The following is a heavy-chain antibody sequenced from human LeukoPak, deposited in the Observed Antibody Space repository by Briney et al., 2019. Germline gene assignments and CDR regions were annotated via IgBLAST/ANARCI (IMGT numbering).Heavy chain of an antibody. J-gene: IGHJ3*02. Sequence: SETLSLTCAVSGGSISSGGYSWSWIRQHPGKGLEWIGYIYYSGSTYYNPSLKSRVTISVDTSKNQFSLKLSSVTAADTAVYYCAREALDYDFVRVCAFDIWGQGTMVTVSS. D-gene: IGHD3-3*01. V-gene: IGHV4-31*11. CDR2: IYYSGST. CDR1: GGSISSGGYS. CDR3: AREALDYDFVRVCAFDI.